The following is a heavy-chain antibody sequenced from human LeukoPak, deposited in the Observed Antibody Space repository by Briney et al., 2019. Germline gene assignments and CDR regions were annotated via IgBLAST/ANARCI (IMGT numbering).Heavy chain of an antibody. D-gene: IGHD4-17*01. V-gene: IGHV4-39*07. J-gene: IGHJ6*03. CDR2: IYYSGST. CDR1: RGSVSSRSYY. CDR3: ARVYGDRNKNYYYYYMDV. Sequence: SETLSLTCTVSRGSVSSRSYYWGWIRHPPGKGLEWIGNIYYSGSTYYNPSLKSRVTISVDTSKNQFSLKLSSVTAADTAVYYCARVYGDRNKNYYYYYMDVWGKGSTVTISS.